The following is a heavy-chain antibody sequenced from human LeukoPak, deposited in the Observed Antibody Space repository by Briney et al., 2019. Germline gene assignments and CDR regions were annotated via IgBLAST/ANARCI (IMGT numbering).Heavy chain of an antibody. V-gene: IGHV4-34*01. Sequence: SETLSLTCAVSGGPFSGYYWSWIRQPPGKGLEWIGEINHSGSTNYNPSLKSRVTISVDTSKNQFSLKLSSVTAADTAVYYCARGRGPLGYWGQGTLVTVSS. CDR1: GGPFSGYY. CDR3: ARGRGPLGY. J-gene: IGHJ4*02. CDR2: INHSGST. D-gene: IGHD7-27*01.